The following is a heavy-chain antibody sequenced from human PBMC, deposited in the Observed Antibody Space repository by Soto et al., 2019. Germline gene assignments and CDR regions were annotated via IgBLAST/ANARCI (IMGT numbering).Heavy chain of an antibody. V-gene: IGHV1-8*01. CDR3: AREKKGRYYYYYYGMDV. CDR1: GYTFTSYD. J-gene: IGHJ6*02. CDR2: MNPNSGNT. Sequence: ASVKVSCKASGYTFTSYDINWVRQATGQGLEWMGWMNPNSGNTGYAQKFQGRVTMTRNTSISTAYMELSSLRSEDTAVYYCAREKKGRYYYYYYGMDVWGQGTTVTVSS.